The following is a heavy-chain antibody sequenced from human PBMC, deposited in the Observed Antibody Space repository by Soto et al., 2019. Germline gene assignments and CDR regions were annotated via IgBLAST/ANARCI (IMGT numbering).Heavy chain of an antibody. CDR2: ISGSGGNT. J-gene: IGHJ6*02. Sequence: TGGSLRLSCAASGFTFSSYAMSWVRQAPGKGLGWVSGISGSGGNTFYADSVKGRFTISRDNSKDTLYLQMNTLRAEDTAVYFCAREGVGSTGYFGYYGLDVWGQGTTVTVSS. CDR1: GFTFSSYA. V-gene: IGHV3-23*01. CDR3: AREGVGSTGYFGYYGLDV. D-gene: IGHD3-9*01.